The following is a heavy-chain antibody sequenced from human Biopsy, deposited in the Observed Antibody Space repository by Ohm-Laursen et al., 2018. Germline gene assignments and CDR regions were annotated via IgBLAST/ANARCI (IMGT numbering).Heavy chain of an antibody. CDR3: ARGSNEYGGLYFPR. D-gene: IGHD4-23*01. J-gene: IGHJ4*02. Sequence: SDTLSLTCTVSGGSSTGHYWSWIRQPPGKGLEWIGHISYTGYTSYNASLKSRVTISVDTSRNHFSLRLSSLTAADTAVYYCARGSNEYGGLYFPRWGQGTLLTVSS. V-gene: IGHV4-59*11. CDR1: GGSSTGHY. CDR2: ISYTGYT.